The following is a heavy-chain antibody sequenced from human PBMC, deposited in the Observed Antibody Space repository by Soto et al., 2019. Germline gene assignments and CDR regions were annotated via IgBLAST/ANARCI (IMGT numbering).Heavy chain of an antibody. CDR2: IYSAGSK. CDR1: VTVTSNY. J-gene: IGHJ4*02. CDR3: ARDTVAVAGKDY. D-gene: IGHD6-19*01. V-gene: IGHV3-66*01. Sequence: EVQLVESGGGLVQPGGSLRLSCAASVTVTSNYMTWVRQAPGKGLEWVSVIYSAGSKYYADSVKGRFTISRDNSRNTLYLQMNGLSAEDTAVYYWARDTVAVAGKDYWGQGTLVTVSS.